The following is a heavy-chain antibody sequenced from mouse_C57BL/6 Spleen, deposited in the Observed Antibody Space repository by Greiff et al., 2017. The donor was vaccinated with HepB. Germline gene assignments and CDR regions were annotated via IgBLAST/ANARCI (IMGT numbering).Heavy chain of an antibody. CDR3: ARSYYGSSWDAMDY. CDR1: GFSLTSYG. J-gene: IGHJ4*01. D-gene: IGHD1-1*01. Sequence: VQVVESGPGLVAPSQSLSITCTVSGFSLTSYGVHWVRQPPGKGLEWLVVIWSDGSTTYNSALKSRLSISKDNSKSQVFLKMNSLQTDDTAMYYCARSYYGSSWDAMDYWGQGTSVTVSS. CDR2: IWSDGST. V-gene: IGHV2-6*03.